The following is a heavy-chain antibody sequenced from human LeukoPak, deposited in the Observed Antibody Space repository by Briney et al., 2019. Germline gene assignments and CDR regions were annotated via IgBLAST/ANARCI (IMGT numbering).Heavy chain of an antibody. J-gene: IGHJ4*02. V-gene: IGHV4-59*01. CDR3: ARAYAVPRTFDY. CDR2: IYYSGST. D-gene: IGHD6-19*01. CDR1: GGSISSYY. Sequence: SGTLSLTCTVSGGSISSYYWSWVRQPPGKGLEWMGYIYYSGSTNYNPSLKRRGPISVDTSKNQFSLKLRSVPAADPAVYYCARAYAVPRTFDYWGQGTLVTVSS.